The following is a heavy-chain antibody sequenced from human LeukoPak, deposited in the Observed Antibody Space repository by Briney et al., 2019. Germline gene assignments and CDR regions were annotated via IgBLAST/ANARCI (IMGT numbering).Heavy chain of an antibody. CDR2: IKQDGSEK. V-gene: IGHV3-7*01. J-gene: IGHJ5*02. CDR3: ARRNWFDP. Sequence: GGSLRLSCAASGFTFRSSWMNWVRQGPGRGLEWVAGIKQDGSEKHYVDSVKGRFTISRDNARNSVDLQMNSLRAEDTAVYYCARRNWFDPWGQGNLVTVSS. CDR1: GFTFRSSW.